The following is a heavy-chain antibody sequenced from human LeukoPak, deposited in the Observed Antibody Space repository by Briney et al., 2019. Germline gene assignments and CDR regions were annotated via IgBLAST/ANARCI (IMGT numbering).Heavy chain of an antibody. CDR1: GGTFSSYA. CDR2: IIPIFGTA. V-gene: IGHV1-69*06. D-gene: IGHD1-1*01. CDR3: ARAGNWSDGCFDY. Sequence: GASVKVSCKASGGTFSSYAISWVRQAPGQGLEWMGGIIPIFGTANYAQKFQGRVTITADKSTSTAYMELSSLRSEDTAVYYCARAGNWSDGCFDYWGQGTLVTVSS. J-gene: IGHJ4*02.